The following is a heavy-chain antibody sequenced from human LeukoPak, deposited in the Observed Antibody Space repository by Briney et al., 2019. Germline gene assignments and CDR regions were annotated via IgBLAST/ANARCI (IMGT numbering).Heavy chain of an antibody. Sequence: EASVKVSCKASGYTFTSYGITWVRQAPGQGLEWMGWISAYNGNTNYAQKLQGRVTMTTDTSTSTAYMELRSLKSDDTAVYYCARELVVAAPDYWGQGTLVTVSS. D-gene: IGHD2-15*01. CDR2: ISAYNGNT. CDR3: ARELVVAAPDY. V-gene: IGHV1-18*04. CDR1: GYTFTSYG. J-gene: IGHJ4*02.